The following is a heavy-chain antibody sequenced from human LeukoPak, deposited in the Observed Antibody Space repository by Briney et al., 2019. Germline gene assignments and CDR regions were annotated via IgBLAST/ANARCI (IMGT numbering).Heavy chain of an antibody. CDR2: INPNSGGT. Sequence: ASVKVSCKASGYTFTGYYMHWVRQAPGQGLEWMGWINPNSGGTNYAQKLQGRVTMTTDTSTSTAYMELRSLRSDDTAVYYCARDLPYYYGSGSYQDWFDPWGQGTLVTVSS. D-gene: IGHD3-10*01. V-gene: IGHV1-2*02. J-gene: IGHJ5*02. CDR3: ARDLPYYYGSGSYQDWFDP. CDR1: GYTFTGYY.